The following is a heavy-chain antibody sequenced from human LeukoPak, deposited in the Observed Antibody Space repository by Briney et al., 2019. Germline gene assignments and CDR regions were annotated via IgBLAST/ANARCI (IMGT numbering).Heavy chain of an antibody. CDR3: ARDPGYCSGGSCYGITSNYYYYGMDV. CDR1: GGSFSGYY. V-gene: IGHV4-34*01. CDR2: INHSGST. Sequence: PSETLSLTCAVYGGSFSGYYWSWIRQPPGKGLEWIGEINHSGSTNYNPSLKSRVTISVDTSKNQFSLKLSSVTAADTAVYYCARDPGYCSGGSCYGITSNYYYYGMDVWGQGTTVTVSS. D-gene: IGHD2-15*01. J-gene: IGHJ6*02.